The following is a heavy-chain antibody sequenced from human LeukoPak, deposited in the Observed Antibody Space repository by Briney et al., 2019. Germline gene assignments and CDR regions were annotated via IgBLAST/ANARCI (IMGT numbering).Heavy chain of an antibody. V-gene: IGHV3-74*01. J-gene: IGHJ4*02. Sequence: PGGSLRLSCAASGFSFSNYWMEWVRQAPGKGLVWVSRINSDGRVTAYADSVKGRFTISRDNAKNTLYLQMNSLRAEDTAVYYCARDLFGSSRDYWGQGILVTASS. D-gene: IGHD3-10*01. CDR1: GFSFSNYW. CDR2: INSDGRVT. CDR3: ARDLFGSSRDY.